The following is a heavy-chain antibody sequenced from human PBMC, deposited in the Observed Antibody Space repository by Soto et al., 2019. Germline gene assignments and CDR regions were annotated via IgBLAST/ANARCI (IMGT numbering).Heavy chain of an antibody. V-gene: IGHV4-39*01. CDR1: GGSISSSSYY. D-gene: IGHD2-2*01. J-gene: IGHJ3*02. Sequence: QLQLQESGPGLVKPSETLSLTCTVSGGSISSSSYYWGWIRQPPGKGLEWIGSIYYSGSTYYNPSLKSRVTISVDTSKNQFSLKLSSVTAADTAVYYCAITQNRIVVVPADAFDIWGQGTMVTVSS. CDR3: AITQNRIVVVPADAFDI. CDR2: IYYSGST.